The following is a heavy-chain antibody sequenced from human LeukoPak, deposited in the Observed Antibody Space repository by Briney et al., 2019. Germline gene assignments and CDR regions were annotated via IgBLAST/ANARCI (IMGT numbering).Heavy chain of an antibody. D-gene: IGHD2-21*02. CDR1: GFTFSSYA. V-gene: IGHV3-30*07. CDR2: ISYDGSNK. CDR3: ARAVVVTASGYYYYYGMDV. Sequence: PGRSLRLSCAASGFTFSSYAMHWVRQAPGKGLEWVAVISYDGSNKYYADSVKGRFTISRDNAKNSLYLQMNSLRAEDTAVYYCARAVVVTASGYYYYYGMDVWGQGTTVTVSS. J-gene: IGHJ6*02.